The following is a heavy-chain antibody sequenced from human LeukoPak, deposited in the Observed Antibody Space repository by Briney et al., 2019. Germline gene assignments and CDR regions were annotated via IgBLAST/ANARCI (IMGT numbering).Heavy chain of an antibody. CDR3: AKDTSTIAVAGTCFDY. Sequence: GGSLRLSCAASGFSFSNYAMSWVRQAPGKGLEWVAFTRYDEDDKYYAESVKGRFTISRDNSKNTLYLQMNSLRVEDTAVYYCAKDTSTIAVAGTCFDYWGQGTLVTVSS. CDR2: TRYDEDDK. CDR1: GFSFSNYA. V-gene: IGHV3-30*02. D-gene: IGHD6-19*01. J-gene: IGHJ4*02.